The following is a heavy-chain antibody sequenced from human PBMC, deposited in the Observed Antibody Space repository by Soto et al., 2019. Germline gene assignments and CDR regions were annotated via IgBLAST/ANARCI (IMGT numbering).Heavy chain of an antibody. CDR2: ISYDGSNK. V-gene: IGHV3-30*18. Sequence: PGGSLRLSCAASGFTFSSYGMHWVRQAPGKGLEWVAVISYDGSNKYYADSVKGRFTISRDNSKNTLYLQMNSLRAEDTAVYYCAKDRPYYDSSGYSYLPVYWGQGTLVTVSS. CDR1: GFTFSSYG. J-gene: IGHJ4*02. CDR3: AKDRPYYDSSGYSYLPVY. D-gene: IGHD3-22*01.